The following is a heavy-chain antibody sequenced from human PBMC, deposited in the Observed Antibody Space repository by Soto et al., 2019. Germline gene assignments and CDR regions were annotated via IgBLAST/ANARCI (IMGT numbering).Heavy chain of an antibody. CDR1: GYTFINYA. CDR2: ISAYNGNT. J-gene: IGHJ6*02. V-gene: IGHV1-18*01. CDR3: ARGCSGGSCDYYYFYGMDV. D-gene: IGHD2-15*01. Sequence: QVQLVQSGPEVKKPGASVKVSCKASGYTFINYAVTWVRQAPGQGPEWMGWISAYNGNTNYAQKLQGRVTMTTDTSTSTAYMDLRSLRSDDTAVYYCARGCSGGSCDYYYFYGMDVWGQGTTVTVSS.